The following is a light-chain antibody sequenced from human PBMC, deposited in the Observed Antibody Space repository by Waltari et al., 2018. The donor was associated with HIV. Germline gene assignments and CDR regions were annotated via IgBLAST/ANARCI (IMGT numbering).Light chain of an antibody. J-gene: IGLJ3*02. CDR3: GTWDTSLSGAV. V-gene: IGLV1-51*01. CDR2: DNK. CDR1: SSNIGNDY. Sequence: SVLTQPPSVSAAPGQKVTISCSGTSSNIGNDYVSWYQHLPGAAPKLLIYDNKQRPSVIPDRFSGSKSGTSATLAITGRQTGDEADYYCGTWDTSLSGAVFGGGTKLTVL.